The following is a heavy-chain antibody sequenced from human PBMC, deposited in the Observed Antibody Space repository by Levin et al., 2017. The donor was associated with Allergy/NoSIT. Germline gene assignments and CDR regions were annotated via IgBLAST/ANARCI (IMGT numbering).Heavy chain of an antibody. V-gene: IGHV3-7*01. CDR1: GFIFSSHW. D-gene: IGHD1-1*01. CDR3: ARFYSWTFDI. J-gene: IGHJ3*02. CDR2: INQDGSAK. Sequence: GGSLRLSCAASGFIFSSHWMTWVRQAPGKGLEWVANINQDGSAKYYVDSMKGRFTISRDNAKNSLYLQMNSLRAEDTAVYYCARFYSWTFDIWGQGTMVTVAS.